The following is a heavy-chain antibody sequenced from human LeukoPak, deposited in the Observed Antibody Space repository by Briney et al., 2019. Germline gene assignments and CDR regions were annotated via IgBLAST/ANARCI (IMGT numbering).Heavy chain of an antibody. D-gene: IGHD3-3*01. CDR1: GFTFSSYA. Sequence: GGSLRLSCAASGFTFSSYAMNWVRQAPGKGLEWVSYISSSSSTIYYADSVKGRFTISRDNAKNSLYLQMNSLRAEDTAVYYCARDFDYDFWSGYSVTPSMGYFDYWGQGTLVTVSS. V-gene: IGHV3-48*01. J-gene: IGHJ4*02. CDR2: ISSSSSTI. CDR3: ARDFDYDFWSGYSVTPSMGYFDY.